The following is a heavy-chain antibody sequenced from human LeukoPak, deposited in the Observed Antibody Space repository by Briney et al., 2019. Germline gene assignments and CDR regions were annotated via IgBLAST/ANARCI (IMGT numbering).Heavy chain of an antibody. CDR2: INHSGGT. CDR3: ARARIVGARATSGRFSFNWFDP. Sequence: ETLSLTCAVYGGSFSGYYWSWIRQPPGKGLEWIGEINHSGGTNYNPSLKSRVTISVDTSKNQFSLKLSSVTAADTAVYYCARARIVGARATSGRFSFNWFDPWGQGTLVTVSS. V-gene: IGHV4-34*01. CDR1: GGSFSGYY. J-gene: IGHJ5*02. D-gene: IGHD1-26*01.